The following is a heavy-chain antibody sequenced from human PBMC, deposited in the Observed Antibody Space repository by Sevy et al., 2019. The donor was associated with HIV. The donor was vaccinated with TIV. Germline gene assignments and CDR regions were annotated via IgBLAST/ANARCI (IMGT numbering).Heavy chain of an antibody. Sequence: GGSLRLSCAASGFTFDDYAMHWVRQAPGKGLEWVSLISWDGGSTYYADSVKGRFTISRDNSKNSLYLQMNSLRAEDTAFYYCAKAYGSSWYAFDYWGKGTLVTVSS. CDR3: AKAYGSSWYAFDY. J-gene: IGHJ4*02. V-gene: IGHV3-43D*03. D-gene: IGHD6-13*01. CDR2: ISWDGGST. CDR1: GFTFDDYA.